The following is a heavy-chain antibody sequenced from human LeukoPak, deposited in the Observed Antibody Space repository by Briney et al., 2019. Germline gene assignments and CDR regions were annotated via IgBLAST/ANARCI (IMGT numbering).Heavy chain of an antibody. D-gene: IGHD4-17*01. CDR1: GFIFSNYA. CDR3: AKDYGDYKLDY. J-gene: IGHJ4*02. Sequence: GGSLRLSCAGSGFIFSNYAMSWVRQAPGKGLEWVSAISGSGGSTYYADSVKGRFTISRDNSKNTLYLQMNSLRAEDTAVYYCAKDYGDYKLDYWGQGTLVTVSS. V-gene: IGHV3-23*01. CDR2: ISGSGGST.